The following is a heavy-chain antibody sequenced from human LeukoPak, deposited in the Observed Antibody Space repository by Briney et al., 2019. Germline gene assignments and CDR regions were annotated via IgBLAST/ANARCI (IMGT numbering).Heavy chain of an antibody. CDR3: AKDRGGFWSGYYPGGYFDY. D-gene: IGHD3-3*01. J-gene: IGHJ4*02. Sequence: GGSLRLSCAASGFTFSSYWMHWVRQAPGKGLVWVSRINSDGSSTSYADSVKGRFTISRDNAKNTLYLQMNSLRAEDTAVYYCAKDRGGFWSGYYPGGYFDYWGQGTLVTVSS. CDR1: GFTFSSYW. CDR2: INSDGSST. V-gene: IGHV3-74*01.